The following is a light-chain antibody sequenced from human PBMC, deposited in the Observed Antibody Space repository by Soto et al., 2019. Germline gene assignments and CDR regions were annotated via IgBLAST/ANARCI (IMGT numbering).Light chain of an antibody. J-gene: IGKJ4*01. CDR1: QSIRSW. Sequence: DIQMTQSPSTLSASVGDRVTITCLASQSIRSWLAWYQQKRGKAPKLLIQKAASLESGVQSRFSGSGSGTEFTLTISSLQPDDFATYYCQQYDSFSLTFGGGTKVEIK. V-gene: IGKV1-5*03. CDR2: KAA. CDR3: QQYDSFSLT.